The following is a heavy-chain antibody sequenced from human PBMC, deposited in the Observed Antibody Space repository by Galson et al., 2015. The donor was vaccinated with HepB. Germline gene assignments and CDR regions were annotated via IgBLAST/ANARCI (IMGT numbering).Heavy chain of an antibody. Sequence: SLRLSCAASGFTFGDYAMSWFRQAPGKGLEWIGFIRSKAFGGTTEYAASVKGRFTISRDDSKSIAYLQTNSLKTEDTAVYYCTRDRSGGYSYGIDYWGQGTLVTVSS. V-gene: IGHV3-49*03. CDR3: TRDRSGGYSYGIDY. CDR2: IRSKAFGGTT. D-gene: IGHD5-18*01. CDR1: GFTFGDYA. J-gene: IGHJ4*02.